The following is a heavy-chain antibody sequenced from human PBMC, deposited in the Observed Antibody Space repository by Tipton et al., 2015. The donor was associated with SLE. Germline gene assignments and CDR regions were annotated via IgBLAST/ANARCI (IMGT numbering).Heavy chain of an antibody. CDR1: GGSFSGYY. Sequence: TLSLTCAVYGGSFSGYYWSWIRQPPEKGLEWIGEINHSGSTHYNPSLKSQVTMSVDTSKNQLSLKLSSVTAADTAAYYCARKRVRVQQAAFDIWGQGTPVTVSS. CDR3: ARKRVRVQQAAFDI. J-gene: IGHJ3*02. CDR2: INHSGST. V-gene: IGHV4-34*01. D-gene: IGHD6-13*01.